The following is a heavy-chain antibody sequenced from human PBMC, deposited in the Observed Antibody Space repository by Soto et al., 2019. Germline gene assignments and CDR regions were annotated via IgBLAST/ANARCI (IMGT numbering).Heavy chain of an antibody. Sequence: ASVKVSCKTSGYTFSSYYIHWVRQAPGQGLEWMGIINPSGGSTTYAQKFQGRVTMTRDTSTSTVYMELRSLRSDDTAVYYCARASWFDYWGQGTLVTVSS. CDR1: GYTFSSYY. D-gene: IGHD3-16*02. J-gene: IGHJ4*02. V-gene: IGHV1-46*01. CDR2: INPSGGST. CDR3: ARASWFDY.